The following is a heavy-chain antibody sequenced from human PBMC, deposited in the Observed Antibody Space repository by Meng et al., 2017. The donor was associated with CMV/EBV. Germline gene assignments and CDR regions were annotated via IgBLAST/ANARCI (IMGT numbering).Heavy chain of an antibody. D-gene: IGHD3-10*01. V-gene: IGHV3-49*04. CDR1: GFTFGGYA. CDR2: IRSKTYGVTT. CDR3: TRDITMFRGVIGRGMDV. J-gene: IGHJ6*02. Sequence: GGSLRLSCTASGFTFGGYAMSWVRQAPGKGLEWVGFIRSKTYGVTTAYAASVKVRFTISRDDSTSIAYLQLNSLKTEDTAVYYCTRDITMFRGVIGRGMDVWGQGTTVTVSS.